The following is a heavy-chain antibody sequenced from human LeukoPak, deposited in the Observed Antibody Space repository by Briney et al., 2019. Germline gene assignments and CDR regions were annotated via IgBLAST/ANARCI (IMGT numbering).Heavy chain of an antibody. CDR2: IYHSGST. CDR1: GGSISSSGYY. J-gene: IGHJ5*02. V-gene: IGHV4-39*01. CDR3: ARTNYGRRWFDP. Sequence: SETLSLTCTVSGGSISSSGYYWVWIRQPPGKGLERIGSIYHSGSTYCNPSLKSRITISVDTSKNQFSLKLSSVTAADTAVYYCARTNYGRRWFDPWGQGTLVTVSS. D-gene: IGHD1-7*01.